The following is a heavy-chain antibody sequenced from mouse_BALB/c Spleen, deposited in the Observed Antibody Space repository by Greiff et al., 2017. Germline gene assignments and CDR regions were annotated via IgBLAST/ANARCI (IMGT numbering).Heavy chain of an antibody. CDR2: INPSSGYT. J-gene: IGHJ2*01. CDR1: GYTFTSYT. CDR3: ARGGSTGYFDY. Sequence: QVQLQESGAELARPGASVKMSCKASGYTFTSYTMHWVKQRPGQGLEWIGYINPSSGYTNYNQKFKDKATLTADKSSSTAYMQLSSLTSEDSAVYYCARGGSTGYFDYWGQGTTLTVSS. V-gene: IGHV1-4*01.